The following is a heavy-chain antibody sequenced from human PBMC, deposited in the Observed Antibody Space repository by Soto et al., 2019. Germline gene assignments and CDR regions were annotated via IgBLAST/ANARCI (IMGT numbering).Heavy chain of an antibody. D-gene: IGHD3-10*01. CDR2: ISYDGSNK. CDR3: VGGQYYFDY. J-gene: IGHJ4*02. CDR1: GFPFSSYG. Sequence: QVQLVESGGGVVQPGRSLRLSCAASGFPFSSYGKHWVRDAPGKGLEWVAVISYDGSNKYYADSVKGRFTISRDNSASTLYLQMNSLRPEDTALYYCVGGQYYFDYRGQGTLVTVS. V-gene: IGHV3-30*03.